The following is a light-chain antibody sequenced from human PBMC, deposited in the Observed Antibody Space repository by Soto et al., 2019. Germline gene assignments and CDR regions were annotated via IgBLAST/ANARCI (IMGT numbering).Light chain of an antibody. CDR3: TSYTSSITYV. Sequence: QSALTQPASVSGSPGQSITISCTGTSSDVGGYNFVSWYQHHPGKEPKLIIYDVSNRPSGVSNRFSGSKSGNTASLTICGLQAEDEADYYCTSYTSSITYVFGTGTKLTVL. CDR2: DVS. J-gene: IGLJ1*01. CDR1: SSDVGGYNF. V-gene: IGLV2-14*03.